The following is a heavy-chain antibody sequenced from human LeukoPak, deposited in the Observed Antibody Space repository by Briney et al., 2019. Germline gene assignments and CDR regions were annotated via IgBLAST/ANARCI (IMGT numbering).Heavy chain of an antibody. CDR2: IFYTGST. V-gene: IGHV4-59*01. CDR3: ARGSGLHFDY. D-gene: IGHD6-19*01. J-gene: IGHJ4*02. Sequence: SETLSLTCTVSGGSISGYYWSWIRQPPGKGLEWIGYIFYTGSTNYNPSLKSRVTISVDTSKNQFSLKLSSVTAADTAVYYCARGSGLHFDYWGQGTLVTVSS. CDR1: GGSISGYY.